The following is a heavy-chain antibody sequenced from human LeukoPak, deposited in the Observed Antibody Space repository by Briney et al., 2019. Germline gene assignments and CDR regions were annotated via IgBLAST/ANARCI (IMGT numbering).Heavy chain of an antibody. Sequence: GGSLRLSCAASGLTFSNAWMIWTRQAPGKGLEGVGRIKRKTYGGTTDFAEPVKGRFTISRDDSKNTLDLQMNSLKTEDTAVYYCTTPRYSSSSYYFDYWGQGTLVTVSS. J-gene: IGHJ4*02. D-gene: IGHD6-13*01. CDR3: TTPRYSSSSYYFDY. CDR1: GLTFSNAW. CDR2: IKRKTYGGTT. V-gene: IGHV3-15*01.